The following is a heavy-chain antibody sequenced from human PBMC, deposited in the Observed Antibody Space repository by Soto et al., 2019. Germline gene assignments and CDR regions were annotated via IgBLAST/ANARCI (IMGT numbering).Heavy chain of an antibody. V-gene: IGHV3-74*01. CDR3: TRAVSGDYGFDY. CDR2: IKGDETST. D-gene: IGHD3-10*01. Sequence: EVQLVESGGGPAQFGGSLRLSCAASGFRFSNYWMHWLRQVPGKGLVWVSRIKGDETSTGYADSVKGRFTIFRDNVKNTLYLQISRLRAEDTAVYYCTRAVSGDYGFDYCVQGPVVTVSS. J-gene: IGHJ4*02. CDR1: GFRFSNYW.